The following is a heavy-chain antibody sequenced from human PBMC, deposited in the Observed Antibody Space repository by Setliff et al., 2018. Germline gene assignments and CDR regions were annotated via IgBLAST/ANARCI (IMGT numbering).Heavy chain of an antibody. CDR3: ARDFIWGGPTGPDY. CDR1: GYAFIGHY. J-gene: IGHJ4*02. V-gene: IGHV1-2*02. D-gene: IGHD3-9*01. CDR2: INPNNGET. Sequence: ASVKVSCKASGYAFIGHYMHWVRQAPGEGLEWMGWINPNNGETKFAQKFQGGVTLARDTSLKTHYMELSNLTSDDTAIYYCARDFIWGGPTGPDYWGQGTLVTVSS.